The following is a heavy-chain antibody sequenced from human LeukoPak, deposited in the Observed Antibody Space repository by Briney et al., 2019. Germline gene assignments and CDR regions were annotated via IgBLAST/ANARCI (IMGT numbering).Heavy chain of an antibody. CDR3: ARAGKYDILTGYSNDDY. CDR2: ISAYNGNT. Sequence: ASVKVSCKASGYTFTSYGISWVRQAPGQGFEGRGWISAYNGNTNYAQKLQGRVTMTTDTSTSTAYMELRSLRSDDTAVYYCARAGKYDILTGYSNDDYWGQGTLVTVSS. J-gene: IGHJ4*02. V-gene: IGHV1-18*01. D-gene: IGHD3-9*01. CDR1: GYTFTSYG.